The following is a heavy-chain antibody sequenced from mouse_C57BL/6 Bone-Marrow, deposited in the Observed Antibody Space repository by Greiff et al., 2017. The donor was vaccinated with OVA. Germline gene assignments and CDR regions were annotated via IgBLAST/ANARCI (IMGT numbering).Heavy chain of an antibody. V-gene: IGHV1-12*01. J-gene: IGHJ1*03. CDR2: IYPGHGAT. D-gene: IGHD3-2*02. CDR3: ARSGGDGDWYFDV. CDR1: GYTFTSYN. Sequence: LQQSGAELVRPGASVKMSCKASGYTFTSYNMHWVKPTPRQGLAWIGAIYPGHGATSYNQKFKGKATLTVDKSSSTAYMQLSRLTSEDSAVYFCARSGGDGDWYFDVWGTGTTVTVSS.